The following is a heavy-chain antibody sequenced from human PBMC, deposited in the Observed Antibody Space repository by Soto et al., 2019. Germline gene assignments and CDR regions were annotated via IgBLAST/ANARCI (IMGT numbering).Heavy chain of an antibody. CDR3: AREYIGVAGTGFGY. Sequence: GGSLRLSCAASGFTFSSYAMHWVRQAPGKGLEWVAVISYDGSNKYYADSVKGRFTISRDNSKNTLYLQMNSLRAEDTAVYYCAREYIGVAGTGFGYWGDVRLVT. D-gene: IGHD6-19*01. J-gene: IGHJ4*01. CDR1: GFTFSSYA. V-gene: IGHV3-30-3*01. CDR2: ISYDGSNK.